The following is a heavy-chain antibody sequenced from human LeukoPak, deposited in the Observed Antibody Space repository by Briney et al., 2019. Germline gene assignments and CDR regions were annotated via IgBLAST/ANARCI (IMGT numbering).Heavy chain of an antibody. J-gene: IGHJ4*02. D-gene: IGHD4-17*01. CDR2: ISAYTGDT. Sequence: ASVKVSCKASGYTFISYGISWVRQAPGQGLEWMGWISAYTGDTNYAQKLQGRVTMTTDTSTSTAYMELRSLRSDDTAVYYCARDYGDYVDYWGQGTLVTVSS. CDR1: GYTFISYG. CDR3: ARDYGDYVDY. V-gene: IGHV1-18*01.